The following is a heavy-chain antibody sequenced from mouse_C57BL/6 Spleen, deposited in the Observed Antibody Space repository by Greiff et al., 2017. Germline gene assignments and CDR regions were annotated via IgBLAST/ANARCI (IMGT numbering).Heavy chain of an antibody. CDR3: ARLRYYGSSWYFDV. CDR1: GFSLSTFGMG. J-gene: IGHJ1*03. D-gene: IGHD1-1*01. Sequence: QVTLKVSGPGILQPSQTLSLTCSFSGFSLSTFGMGVGWIRQPSGKGLEWLAHIWWDEDKYYNPALKSRLTISKDTSKNQVFLKIANVDTADTATYYCARLRYYGSSWYFDVWGTGTTVTVSS. V-gene: IGHV8-8*01. CDR2: IWWDEDK.